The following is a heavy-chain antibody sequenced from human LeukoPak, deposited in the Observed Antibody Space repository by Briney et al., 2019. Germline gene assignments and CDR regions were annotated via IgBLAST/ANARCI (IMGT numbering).Heavy chain of an antibody. CDR1: GFTFSSYW. CDR3: AKEAFSGSYRIDY. J-gene: IGHJ4*02. V-gene: IGHV3-74*01. D-gene: IGHD1-26*01. CDR2: INSDGSST. Sequence: GRSLRLSCAASGFTFSSYWMHWVRQAPGKGLVWVSRINSDGSSTSYADSVKGRFTISRDNAKNTLYLQMNSLRAEDTAVYYCAKEAFSGSYRIDYWGQGTLVTVSS.